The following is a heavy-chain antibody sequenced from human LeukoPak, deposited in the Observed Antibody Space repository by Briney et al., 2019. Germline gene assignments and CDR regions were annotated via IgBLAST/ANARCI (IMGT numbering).Heavy chain of an antibody. J-gene: IGHJ4*02. CDR2: VYYSGST. Sequence: SETLSLTCTVSGGSLSSYYWSWIRQPPGKGLEWIGCVYYSGSTNSNPSLKSRVTISVATSKDQLSLKVSAEPAADTAVYCCARGRDGHDYWGQGTLVTVSS. CDR1: GGSLSSYY. CDR3: ARGRDGHDY. D-gene: IGHD5-24*01. V-gene: IGHV4-59*01.